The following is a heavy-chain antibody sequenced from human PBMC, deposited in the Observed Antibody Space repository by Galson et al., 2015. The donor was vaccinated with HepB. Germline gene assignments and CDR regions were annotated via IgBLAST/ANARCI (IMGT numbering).Heavy chain of an antibody. CDR2: ISSDGRDK. Sequence: SLRLSCAASGFTFSSYPMHWVRQAPGKGLEWVAVISSDGRDKHFADSVKGRFTISRDNSENTLYLQMNSLRAEDTALYHCARGTTMFAADYYFDYWGQGALVTVSS. CDR1: GFTFSSYP. V-gene: IGHV3-30-3*01. J-gene: IGHJ4*02. CDR3: ARGTTMFAADYYFDY. D-gene: IGHD3-10*02.